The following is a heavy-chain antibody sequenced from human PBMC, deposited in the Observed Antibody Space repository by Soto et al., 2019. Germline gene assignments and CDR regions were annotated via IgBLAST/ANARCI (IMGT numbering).Heavy chain of an antibody. CDR1: GDSINGENW. V-gene: IGHV4-4*02. CDR2: IYHSGNT. CDR3: PSGKAYCGRTNCFPFDH. Sequence: PSETLCLTCAVSGDSINGENWWRWVRQPPGKGLEWIGEIYHSGNTNYNPSLRSRLTISVDKSKDQFSLKLDSVTAADTAVYYCPSGKAYCGRTNCFPFDHWGQGTLVTVSS. D-gene: IGHD2-21*01. J-gene: IGHJ4*02.